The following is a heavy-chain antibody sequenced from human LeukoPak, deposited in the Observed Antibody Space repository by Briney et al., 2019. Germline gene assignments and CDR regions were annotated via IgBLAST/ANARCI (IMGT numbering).Heavy chain of an antibody. J-gene: IGHJ3*02. V-gene: IGHV3-64*01. CDR1: RFTFSSYA. Sequence: GGSLRLSCAAARFTFSSYAMHWVRQAAGKGLEYVTAISSNGGSTYYANSVKGRFTISRDNSKNTLYLQMGSLRAEDMAVYYCARGSGSQVSGGAFDIWGQGTMVTVSS. D-gene: IGHD1-26*01. CDR2: ISSNGGST. CDR3: ARGSGSQVSGGAFDI.